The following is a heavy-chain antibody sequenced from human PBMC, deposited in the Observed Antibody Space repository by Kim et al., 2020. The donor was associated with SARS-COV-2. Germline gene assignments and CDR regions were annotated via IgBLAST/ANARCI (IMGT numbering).Heavy chain of an antibody. V-gene: IGHV1-69*04. D-gene: IGHD3-9*01. CDR1: GGTFSSYA. J-gene: IGHJ4*02. CDR3: ARDRPYYDILSVAPFDY. CDR2: IIPILGIA. Sequence: SVKVSCKASGGTFSSYAISWVRQAPGQGLEWMGRIIPILGIANYAQKFQGRVTITADKSTSTAYMELSSLRSEDTAVYYCARDRPYYDILSVAPFDYWGQGTLVTVSS.